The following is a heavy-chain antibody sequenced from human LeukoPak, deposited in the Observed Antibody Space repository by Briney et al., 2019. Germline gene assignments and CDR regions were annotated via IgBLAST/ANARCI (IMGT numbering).Heavy chain of an antibody. CDR1: GFTFSSYS. J-gene: IGHJ4*02. CDR2: ISSSTSTI. CDR3: ARDSIVGAPFAY. V-gene: IGHV3-48*02. D-gene: IGHD1-26*01. Sequence: PGGSLRLSCAASGFTFSSYSMNWVRQAPGKGLDWVSYISSSTSTIYYADSVKGRFTISRDNAKSSLYLQMNSLRDEDTAVYYCARDSIVGAPFAYWDQGTLVTVSS.